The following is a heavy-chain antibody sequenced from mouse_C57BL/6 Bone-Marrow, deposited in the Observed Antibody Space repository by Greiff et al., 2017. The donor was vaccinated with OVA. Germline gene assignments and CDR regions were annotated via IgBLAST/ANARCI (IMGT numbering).Heavy chain of an antibody. J-gene: IGHJ4*01. CDR3: TGAYYYGGAMDY. CDR1: GFTFSDAW. Sequence: EVQLVESGGGLVQPGGSMKLSCAASGFTFSDAWMDWVRQSPEKGLEWVAEIRNKANNHATYYAESVKGRFTISRDDSKSSVYLQMNSLRAEDTGIYYCTGAYYYGGAMDYWGQGTSVTVSS. V-gene: IGHV6-6*01. CDR2: IRNKANNHAT. D-gene: IGHD1-1*01.